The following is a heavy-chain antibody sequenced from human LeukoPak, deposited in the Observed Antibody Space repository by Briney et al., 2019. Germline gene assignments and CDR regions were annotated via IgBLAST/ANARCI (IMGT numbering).Heavy chain of an antibody. J-gene: IGHJ3*01. D-gene: IGHD1-26*01. V-gene: IGHV4-4*07. CDR2: IYTSGST. CDR1: GASISGYY. CDR3: SRDPSNSGTYYKVGAFDF. Sequence: SETLSLTCTVSGASISGYYWTWIRQPAGKGLEWIGRIYTSGSTKYNPSLKSRVSMSVDTSRNQFSLKVSSVTAADTAVYYWSRDPSNSGTYYKVGAFDFWGQGTMVTVSS.